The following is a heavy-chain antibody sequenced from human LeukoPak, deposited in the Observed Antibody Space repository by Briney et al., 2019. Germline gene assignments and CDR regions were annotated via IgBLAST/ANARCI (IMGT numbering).Heavy chain of an antibody. J-gene: IGHJ4*02. V-gene: IGHV3-7*01. Sequence: PGRSLRLSCAASGFTFSSYAMHWVRQAPGKGLEWVANIKQDGSEKYYVDSVKGRFTISRDNAKKSLFLQMNSLRAEDTAVYYCARLDYGRIGYWGQGTLVTVSS. CDR2: IKQDGSEK. D-gene: IGHD4-17*01. CDR3: ARLDYGRIGY. CDR1: GFTFSSYA.